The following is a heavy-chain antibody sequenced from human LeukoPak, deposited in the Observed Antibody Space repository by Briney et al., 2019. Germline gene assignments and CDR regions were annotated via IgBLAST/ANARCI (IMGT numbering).Heavy chain of an antibody. Sequence: TLSLTCTVSGGSISSYYWSWIRQPPGKGLEWIGYIYYSGSTNYNPSLKSRVTISVDTSKNQFSLKLSSVTAADTAVYYCARAFSQYSPGWFDPWGQGTLVTVSS. CDR1: GGSISSYY. J-gene: IGHJ5*02. V-gene: IGHV4-59*01. CDR2: IYYSGST. D-gene: IGHD5-12*01. CDR3: ARAFSQYSPGWFDP.